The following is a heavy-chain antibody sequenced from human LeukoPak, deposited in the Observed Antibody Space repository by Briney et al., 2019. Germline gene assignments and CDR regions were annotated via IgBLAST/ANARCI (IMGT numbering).Heavy chain of an antibody. J-gene: IGHJ6*03. CDR3: ARDLRHTPRPTSGTYYYCYYMDV. CDR1: GYTFTSYG. Sequence: ASVKVSCKASGYTFTSYGISWVRQAPGQGLEWMGWISAYNGNTNYAQKLQGRVTMTTDTSTSTAYMELRSLRSDDTAVYYCARDLRHTPRPTSGTYYYCYYMDVWGKGTTVTVSS. CDR2: ISAYNGNT. V-gene: IGHV1-18*01.